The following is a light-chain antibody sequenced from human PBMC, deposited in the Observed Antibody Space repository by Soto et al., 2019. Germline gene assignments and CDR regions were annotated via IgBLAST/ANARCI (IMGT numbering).Light chain of an antibody. CDR2: EAS. Sequence: EIVLTQSPATLSLSPGERATLSCRASQSVGNNLAWYQQKPGQAPGLLIYEASTRATGIPARFSGSGSGTDFTLTISSLEPEDFAVYYCQQRSNWPKTFGPGTKVDIK. J-gene: IGKJ3*01. V-gene: IGKV3-11*01. CDR1: QSVGNN. CDR3: QQRSNWPKT.